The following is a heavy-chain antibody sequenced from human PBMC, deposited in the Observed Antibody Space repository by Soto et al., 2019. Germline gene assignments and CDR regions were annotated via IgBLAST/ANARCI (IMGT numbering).Heavy chain of an antibody. V-gene: IGHV3-7*01. D-gene: IGHD2-15*01. J-gene: IGHJ4*02. CDR2: IKQDGSEK. CDR3: ARRGSGGSCWDY. Sequence: GGSLRLSCAASRFTFSSYWMSWVRQAPGKGREWVANIKQDGSEKYYVDSVKGRFTISRDNAKNSLYLQMNSLRAEDTAVYYCARRGSGGSCWDYWGQGTLVTVSS. CDR1: RFTFSSYW.